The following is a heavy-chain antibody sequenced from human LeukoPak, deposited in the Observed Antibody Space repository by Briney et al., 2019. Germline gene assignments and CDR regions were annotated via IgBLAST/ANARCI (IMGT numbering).Heavy chain of an antibody. CDR1: GFTFDDYA. J-gene: IGHJ4*02. D-gene: IGHD6-13*01. CDR3: AKDRGSSWFRGEFDY. Sequence: PGGSLRLSCAASGFTFDDYAMHWVRQAPGKGLEWVSGISWNSGSIGYADSVKGRFTISRDNAKNSLYLQMNSLRAEDMALYYCAKDRGSSWFRGEFDYWGQGTLVTVSS. V-gene: IGHV3-9*03. CDR2: ISWNSGSI.